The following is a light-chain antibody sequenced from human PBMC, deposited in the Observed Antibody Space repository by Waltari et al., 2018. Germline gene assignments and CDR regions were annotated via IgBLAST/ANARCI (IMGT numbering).Light chain of an antibody. Sequence: SYELTQAPSVSVAPGKTAKITCGGNKVGRKSVHWFQQKTGQAPVLVIYYDSDRPSGIPDRFSGSHTGNTATLTSSRVEAGDEADYYCQVWDSGRDQVVFGGGTKLAVL. CDR1: KVGRKS. J-gene: IGLJ2*01. CDR2: YDS. V-gene: IGLV3-21*01. CDR3: QVWDSGRDQVV.